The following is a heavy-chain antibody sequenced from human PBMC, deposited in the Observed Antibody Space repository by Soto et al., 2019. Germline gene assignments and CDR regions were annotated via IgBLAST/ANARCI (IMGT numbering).Heavy chain of an antibody. Sequence: GESLKISCXGSGYSFTSYWIGWVRQIPGKGLEWMGIIYPGDSDTRYSPSFQGQVTISADKSISTAYLQWSSLKASDTAMYYCARCPPGKLGWFDPWGQGTLVTVSS. D-gene: IGHD7-27*01. V-gene: IGHV5-51*01. CDR3: ARCPPGKLGWFDP. CDR1: GYSFTSYW. CDR2: IYPGDSDT. J-gene: IGHJ5*02.